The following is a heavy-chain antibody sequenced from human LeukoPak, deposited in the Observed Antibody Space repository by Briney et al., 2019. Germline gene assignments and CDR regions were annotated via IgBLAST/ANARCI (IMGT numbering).Heavy chain of an antibody. D-gene: IGHD3-10*01. J-gene: IGHJ4*02. Sequence: GGSLRLSCAASGFTFSSYAMSWVRQAPGKGLEWVSAISGSGGSTYYADSVKGRFTISRDNAKNSLYLQMNSLRAEDMALYYCAKAAMVRDPYFDYWGQGTLVTVSS. V-gene: IGHV3-23*01. CDR3: AKAAMVRDPYFDY. CDR1: GFTFSSYA. CDR2: ISGSGGST.